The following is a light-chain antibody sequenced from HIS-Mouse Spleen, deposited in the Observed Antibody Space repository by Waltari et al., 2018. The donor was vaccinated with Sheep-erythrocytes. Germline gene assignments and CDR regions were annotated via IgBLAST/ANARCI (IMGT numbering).Light chain of an antibody. Sequence: QSALTQPASVSGSPGQSITISCTGTSSDVGGYNYVSWYQQHPGKAPKLTIYDVSNRPSGVSNRFSGSKSGTTASMTISGLQAEDEADYYCSSYTSSSTSWVFGGGTKLTVL. J-gene: IGLJ3*02. CDR2: DVS. CDR3: SSYTSSSTSWV. V-gene: IGLV2-14*03. CDR1: SSDVGGYNY.